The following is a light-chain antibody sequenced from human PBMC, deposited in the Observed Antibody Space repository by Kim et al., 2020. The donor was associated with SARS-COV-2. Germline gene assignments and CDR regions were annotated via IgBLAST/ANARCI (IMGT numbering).Light chain of an antibody. Sequence: GQSITVSGTGTSSDVGSYNLVSWYQQHPGKSPKLIIYHVNARPSGVSSRFFGSKSGSTASLTISDLQPEDEADYHCCSYAGRFTWIFGGGTQLTVL. CDR1: SSDVGSYNL. CDR2: HVN. J-gene: IGLJ2*01. CDR3: CSYAGRFTWI. V-gene: IGLV2-23*02.